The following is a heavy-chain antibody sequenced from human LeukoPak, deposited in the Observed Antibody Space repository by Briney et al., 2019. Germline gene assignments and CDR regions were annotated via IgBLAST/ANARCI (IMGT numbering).Heavy chain of an antibody. V-gene: IGHV3-23*01. CDR1: GFTFSSYA. D-gene: IGHD2-15*01. CDR3: ARGWAPRRYCSGGSCYSPGVWYFDL. CDR2: IGGRSGNT. Sequence: PGGSLRLSCAASGFTFSSYAMSWVRQAPGKGLEWVSTIGGRSGNTYYADSVKGRFTVSRDNSKNTLYLQMNSLRAEDTAVYYCARGWAPRRYCSGGSCYSPGVWYFDLWGRGTLVTVSS. J-gene: IGHJ2*01.